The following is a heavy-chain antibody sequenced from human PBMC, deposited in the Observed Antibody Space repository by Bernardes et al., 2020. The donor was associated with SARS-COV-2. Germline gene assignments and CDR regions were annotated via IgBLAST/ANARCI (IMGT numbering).Heavy chain of an antibody. CDR1: GYTFSGYF. CDR2: INPSSGET. D-gene: IGHD3-10*01. Sequence: ASVKVSCKASGYTFSGYFIYWVRQAPGQGLEWMGRINPSSGETYYSQKFQGRVTMTSDTSISTAYLELSTLTSDDTAIYYCARRGSGGNWCAPWGQGTLVTVSS. J-gene: IGHJ5*02. CDR3: ARRGSGGNWCAP. V-gene: IGHV1-2*06.